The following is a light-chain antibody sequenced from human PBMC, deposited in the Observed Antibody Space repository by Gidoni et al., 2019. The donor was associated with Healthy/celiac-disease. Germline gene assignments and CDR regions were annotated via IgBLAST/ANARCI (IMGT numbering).Light chain of an antibody. V-gene: IGLV1-47*01. CDR3: AAWDDSLSGYV. CDR1: SSNIGSNY. CDR2: RNN. Sequence: QSVLTQPPPASGTPGQRVTISFSGSSSNIGSNYVYWYQQLPGTSPKLLIYRNNQRPSGVPDRFSGSKSGTSASLAISGLRSEDEADYYCAAWDDSLSGYVFGTGTKVTVL. J-gene: IGLJ1*01.